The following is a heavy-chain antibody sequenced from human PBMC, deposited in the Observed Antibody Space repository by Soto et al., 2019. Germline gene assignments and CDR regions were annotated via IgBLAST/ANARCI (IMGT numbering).Heavy chain of an antibody. D-gene: IGHD6-13*01. CDR3: ATDLHSSSWPAEYFQH. Sequence: GSLIPPCPASGSNFSSYAMSWVRQAPGKGLQWVSAISGSGGSTYYADSVKGRFTISRDNSKNTLYLQMNSLRAEDTAVYYCATDLHSSSWPAEYFQHWGQGTQVTVYS. CDR1: GSNFSSYA. V-gene: IGHV3-23*01. CDR2: ISGSGGST. J-gene: IGHJ1*01.